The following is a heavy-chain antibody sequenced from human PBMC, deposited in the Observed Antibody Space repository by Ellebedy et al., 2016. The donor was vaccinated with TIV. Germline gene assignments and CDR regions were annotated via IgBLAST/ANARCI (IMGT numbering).Heavy chain of an antibody. Sequence: ASVKVSCKASGYTFTSYYMHWVRQAPGQGLEWMGIINPSGGSTSYAQKFQGRVTMTRDTSTSTVYMELSSLRSEDTAVYYCARGPYYYGSGSYSYYFDYWGQGTLVTVSS. CDR2: INPSGGST. CDR1: GYTFTSYY. D-gene: IGHD3-10*01. J-gene: IGHJ4*02. CDR3: ARGPYYYGSGSYSYYFDY. V-gene: IGHV1-46*01.